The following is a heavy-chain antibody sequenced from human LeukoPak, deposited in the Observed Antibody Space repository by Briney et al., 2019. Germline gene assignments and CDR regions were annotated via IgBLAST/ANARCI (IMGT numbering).Heavy chain of an antibody. CDR3: ARVSCSTTSCPRRDALDV. J-gene: IGHJ3*01. CDR1: AGSISYYY. Sequence: SETLSLTSTVSAGSISYYYWSWIRQPPGKGLEWIGYIYYSGSTNYNPSLKSRVTISVDTSKNQFSLNLTSVTTADPAVYYWARVSCSTTSCPRRDALDVWGQGTMVTVSS. D-gene: IGHD2-2*01. CDR2: IYYSGST. V-gene: IGHV4-59*01.